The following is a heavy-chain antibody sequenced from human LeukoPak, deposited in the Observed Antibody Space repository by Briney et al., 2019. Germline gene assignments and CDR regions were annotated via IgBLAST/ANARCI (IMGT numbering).Heavy chain of an antibody. V-gene: IGHV1-2*04. CDR1: GYTFTCYY. J-gene: IGHJ5*02. CDR3: ARGEAPGWLRFYNWFDP. D-gene: IGHD5-12*01. CDR2: INPNSGGT. Sequence: ASVKVSCKASGYTFTCYYMHWVRQAPGQGLEWMGWINPNSGGTNYAQKFQGWVTMTRDTSISTAYMELSRLRSDDTAVYYCARGEAPGWLRFYNWFDPWGQGTLVTVSS.